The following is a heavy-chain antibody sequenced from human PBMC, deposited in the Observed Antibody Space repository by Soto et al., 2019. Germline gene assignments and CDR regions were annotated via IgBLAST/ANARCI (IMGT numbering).Heavy chain of an antibody. CDR1: GGSISSGGYY. J-gene: IGHJ6*02. CDR2: IYYSGST. CDR3: ARDRPSRGYSGYAYYYGMGV. Sequence: PSETLSLTCTVSGGSISSGGYYWSWIRQHPGQGLEWIGYIYYSGSTYYNPSLKSRVTISVETSKNQFSLKLSSVTAADTAVYYCARDRPSRGYSGYAYYYGMGVWGQGTTVTVSS. V-gene: IGHV4-31*03. D-gene: IGHD5-12*01.